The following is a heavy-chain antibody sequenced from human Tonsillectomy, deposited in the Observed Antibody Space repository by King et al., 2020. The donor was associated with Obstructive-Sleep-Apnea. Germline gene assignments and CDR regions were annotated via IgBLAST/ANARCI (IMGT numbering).Heavy chain of an antibody. CDR2: VYPSDSDI. J-gene: IGHJ3*01. V-gene: IGHV5-51*01. CDR1: GNNFPNYW. Sequence: QLVQSGPEVKKPGESLRISCKGSGNNFPNYWIGWVRQMPGKGLEWMGVVYPSDSDIRYSPSFQGHVTISADKSINTAYLQWTSLKASETAMYYCASPKSTVITAGLDAFDVWGRGTMVTVSS. D-gene: IGHD4-23*01. CDR3: ASPKSTVITAGLDAFDV.